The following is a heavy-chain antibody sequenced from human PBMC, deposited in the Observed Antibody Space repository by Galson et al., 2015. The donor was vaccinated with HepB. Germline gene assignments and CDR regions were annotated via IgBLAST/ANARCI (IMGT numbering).Heavy chain of an antibody. CDR2: IYHSGST. V-gene: IGHV4-4*02. D-gene: IGHD4-23*01. J-gene: IGHJ3*02. CDR3: ASGAKGGNPPGAFDI. CDR1: GGSISSSNW. Sequence: SETLSLTCAVSGGSISSSNWWSWVRQPPGKGLEWIGEIYHSGSTNYNPSLKSRVTISVDKSKNQFSLKLSSVTAADTAVYYCASGAKGGNPPGAFDIWGQGTMVTVSS.